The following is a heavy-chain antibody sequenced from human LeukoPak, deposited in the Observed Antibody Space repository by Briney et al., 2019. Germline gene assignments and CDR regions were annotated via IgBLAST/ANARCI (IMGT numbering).Heavy chain of an antibody. CDR3: AEDAWIQLWLPGHFDY. CDR1: GFTFSSYG. CDR2: IRYDGSNK. J-gene: IGHJ4*02. D-gene: IGHD5-18*01. Sequence: GGSLRLSCAASGFTFSSYGMHWVRQAPGKGLEWVAFIRYDGSNKYYADSVKGRFTIFRDNSKNTLYLQMNSLRAEDTAVYYCAEDAWIQLWLPGHFDYWGQGTLVTVSS. V-gene: IGHV3-30*02.